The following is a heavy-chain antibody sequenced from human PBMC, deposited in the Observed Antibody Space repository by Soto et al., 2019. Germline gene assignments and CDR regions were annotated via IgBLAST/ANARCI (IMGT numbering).Heavy chain of an antibody. CDR2: IKSKANGGTT. CDR3: TRGLSVTTRLWYYYYMDV. V-gene: IGHV3-72*01. D-gene: IGHD4-4*01. Sequence: GGSLRLSCAASGFTFSDHYMDWVRQAPGKGLEWVGRIKSKANGGTTEYAASVKGRFTISRDDSKTIASLQMNSLKTEDTAVYYCTRGLSVTTRLWYYYYMDVWGKGTTVTVSS. CDR1: GFTFSDHY. J-gene: IGHJ6*03.